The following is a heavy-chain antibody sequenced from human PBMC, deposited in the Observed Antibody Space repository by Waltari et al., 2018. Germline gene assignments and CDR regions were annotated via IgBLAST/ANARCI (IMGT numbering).Heavy chain of an antibody. CDR2: VSAFTGNP. CDR1: GYKFNSYG. CDR3: ARRWTSDWSDP. Sequence: QLVQSDAEVKKPGASVKVSCKTYGYKFNSYGINWVRQAPGPGLESMGWVSAFTGNPPYAQNFQGRVTMTRATSTNTAYLELRGLTSDDPAVYYCARRWTSDWSDPWGQGTLVTVSS. V-gene: IGHV1-18*01. J-gene: IGHJ5*02.